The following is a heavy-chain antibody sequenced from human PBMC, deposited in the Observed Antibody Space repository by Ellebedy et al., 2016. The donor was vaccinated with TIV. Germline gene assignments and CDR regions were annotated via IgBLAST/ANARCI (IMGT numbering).Heavy chain of an antibody. CDR2: IIPIFGTA. Sequence: SVKVSCXASGGTFSSYAISWVRQAPGQGLEWMGGIIPIFGTANYAQKFQGRVTITADESTSTAYMELSSLRSEDTAVYYCASIAPHYDFPSSNWFNPWGQGTLVTVSS. J-gene: IGHJ5*02. D-gene: IGHD3-3*01. CDR3: ASIAPHYDFPSSNWFNP. CDR1: GGTFSSYA. V-gene: IGHV1-69*13.